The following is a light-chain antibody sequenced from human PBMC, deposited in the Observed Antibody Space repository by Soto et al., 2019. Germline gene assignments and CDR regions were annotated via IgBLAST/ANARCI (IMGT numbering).Light chain of an antibody. Sequence: DTQLTQSPSSLSASVGDRVTISCQASQHISDYLNWYQQKPGQAPKLLIYDATKLETGVPSRFSGSGSGTDFTFTISSLHPADAATYYCHQYFNPRTVGGGTKVEV. CDR2: DAT. CDR1: QHISDY. CDR3: HQYFNPRT. J-gene: IGKJ4*01. V-gene: IGKV1-33*01.